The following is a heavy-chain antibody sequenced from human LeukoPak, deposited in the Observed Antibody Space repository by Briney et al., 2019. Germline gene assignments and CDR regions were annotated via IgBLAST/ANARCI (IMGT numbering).Heavy chain of an antibody. CDR2: TYYRSTWRS. J-gene: IGHJ3*02. Sequence: SQTLSLTCAVSGDSVSISSAAWAWIRQSPSRGLEWLGWTYYRSTWRSDYAPSVKGRIAISPDTSKSQFSLQLNSVTPEDTAVYSCAREANDAFDIWGQGTMVTVSS. V-gene: IGHV6-1*01. CDR3: AREANDAFDI. CDR1: GDSVSISSAA.